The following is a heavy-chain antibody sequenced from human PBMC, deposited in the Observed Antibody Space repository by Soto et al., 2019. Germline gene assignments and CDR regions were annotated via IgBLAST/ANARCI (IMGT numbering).Heavy chain of an antibody. CDR3: ARGRAGTNGHHVLDL. CDR2: ISNFNGNT. V-gene: IGHV1-18*01. Sequence: ASVKVSCKASGYIFINYGINWLRLTPAQGLEWIGWISNFNGNTKFAQKFQGRVAMTRDTSTNTVYMELEGLSSDDTAEYYCARGRAGTNGHHVLDLWGQGTTVIVSS. D-gene: IGHD3-10*01. J-gene: IGHJ3*01. CDR1: GYIFINYG.